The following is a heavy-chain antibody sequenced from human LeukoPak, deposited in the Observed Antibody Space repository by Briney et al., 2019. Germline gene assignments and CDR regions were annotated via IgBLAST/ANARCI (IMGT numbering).Heavy chain of an antibody. V-gene: IGHV3-48*01. D-gene: IGHD3-10*02. CDR2: ISSSSSTI. Sequence: GSLRLSCAASGFTFSSYSMNWVRQAPGKGLEWEWVSYISSSSSTIYYADSVKGRFTISRDNAKNSLYLQMNSLRAEDTAVYYCAELGITMIGGVWGKGTTVTISS. CDR3: AELGITMIGGV. CDR1: GFTFSSYS. J-gene: IGHJ6*04.